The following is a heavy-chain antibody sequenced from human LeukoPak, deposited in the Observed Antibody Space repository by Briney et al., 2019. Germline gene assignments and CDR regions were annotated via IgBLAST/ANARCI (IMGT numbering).Heavy chain of an antibody. D-gene: IGHD2-15*01. Sequence: GGSLRLSCDSSGFTFSSYAMHWVRPAPGKGLEWVTIISYDGSDTYYTDSVKGRFTISRDNSKNTLYLQMNSLRAEDTAVYYCASARVVEVLATPTALDYWGQGTLVTVSS. V-gene: IGHV3-30-3*01. J-gene: IGHJ4*02. CDR1: GFTFSSYA. CDR2: ISYDGSDT. CDR3: ASARVVEVLATPTALDY.